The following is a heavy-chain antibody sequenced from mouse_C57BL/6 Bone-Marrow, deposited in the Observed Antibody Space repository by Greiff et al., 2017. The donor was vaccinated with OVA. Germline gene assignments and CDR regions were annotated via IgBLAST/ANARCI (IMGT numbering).Heavy chain of an antibody. CDR3: ARGSSYYFDY. V-gene: IGHV5-6*02. J-gene: IGHJ2*01. CDR2: ISSGGSYT. CDR1: GFTFSSYG. Sequence: EVMLVESGGDLVKPGGSLKLSCAASGFTFSSYGMSWVRQTPDKRLEWVATISSGGSYTYYPDSVKGRFTISRDNAKNTLYLQMSSRKSEDTAMYYCARGSSYYFDYWGQGTTLTVSS.